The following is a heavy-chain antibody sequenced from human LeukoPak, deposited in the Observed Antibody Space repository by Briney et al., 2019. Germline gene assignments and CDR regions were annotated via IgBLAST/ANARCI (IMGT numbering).Heavy chain of an antibody. D-gene: IGHD4-17*01. V-gene: IGHV3-30*18. CDR2: ISDDGRNK. CDR1: GFSFISYG. Sequence: PGGSLRLSCAASGFSFISYGMHWGRQAPGKGLEWVGVISDDGRNKKYADSVKGRFTISRYNSKDTLYLQMNSLRDEDTAVYYCAKRPSDYGDYVTYFDYWGQGPLVTVSS. CDR3: AKRPSDYGDYVTYFDY. J-gene: IGHJ4*02.